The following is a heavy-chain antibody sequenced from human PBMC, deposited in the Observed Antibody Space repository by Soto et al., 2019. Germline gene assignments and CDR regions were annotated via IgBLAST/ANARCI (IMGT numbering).Heavy chain of an antibody. J-gene: IGHJ4*02. V-gene: IGHV3-7*03. Sequence: PGGSLRLSCAASGFTFSSYWMSWVRQAPGKGLQWVANINRDGNEKYYVDSLKGRFTISRDNAENSLYLQMNTLRAEDTAVYYCARDRRYYDSTSYYFYFDYWGQGTLVTVSS. CDR3: ARDRRYYDSTSYYFYFDY. CDR2: INRDGNEK. D-gene: IGHD3-22*01. CDR1: GFTFSSYW.